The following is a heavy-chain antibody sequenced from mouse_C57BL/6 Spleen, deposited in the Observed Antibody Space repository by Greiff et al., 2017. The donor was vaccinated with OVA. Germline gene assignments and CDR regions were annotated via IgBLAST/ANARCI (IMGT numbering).Heavy chain of an antibody. Sequence: QVQLQQSGAELVKPGASVKMSCKASGYTFTSYWITWVKQRPGQGLEWIGDIYPGSGSTNYNEKFKSKATLTVDTSSSTAYMQLSSLTSEDSAVYYCARITTVVGYWYFDVWGTGTTVTVSS. CDR3: ARITTVVGYWYFDV. V-gene: IGHV1-55*01. CDR1: GYTFTSYW. D-gene: IGHD1-1*01. J-gene: IGHJ1*03. CDR2: IYPGSGST.